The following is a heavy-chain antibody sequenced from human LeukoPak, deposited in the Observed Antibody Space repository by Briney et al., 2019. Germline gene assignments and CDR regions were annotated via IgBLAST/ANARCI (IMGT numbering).Heavy chain of an antibody. Sequence: GGTLRLSCAASGFTFSSYSMNWVRQAPGKGLEWVSAISGSGGSTYYADSVKGRFTISRDNSKNTLYLQMNSLRAEDTAVYYCAKVRDFLSGYFNWFDPWGKGTLVTVSS. CDR2: ISGSGGST. D-gene: IGHD3-3*01. CDR3: AKVRDFLSGYFNWFDP. V-gene: IGHV3-23*01. CDR1: GFTFSSYS. J-gene: IGHJ5*02.